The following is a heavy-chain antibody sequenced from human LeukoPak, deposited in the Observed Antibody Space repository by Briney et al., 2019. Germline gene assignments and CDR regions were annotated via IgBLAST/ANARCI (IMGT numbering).Heavy chain of an antibody. CDR2: IHSSGDYI. D-gene: IGHD1-20*01. V-gene: IGHV3-21*05. CDR1: GVAFTRHS. CDR3: AREYNSRATCDY. J-gene: IGHJ4*02. Sequence: PGGSLRLSCAATASGVAFTRHSMNWVRQAPGKGLEWISYIHSSGDYIFYADSVKGRFTVSRDNARNSLYLQMNSLRAEDTAIYYCAREYNSRATCDYWGQGTLVTVSS.